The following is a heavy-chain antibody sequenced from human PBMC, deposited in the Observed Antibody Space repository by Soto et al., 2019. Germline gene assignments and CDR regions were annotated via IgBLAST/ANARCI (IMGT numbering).Heavy chain of an antibody. D-gene: IGHD3-22*01. J-gene: IGHJ5*02. CDR1: GFSLSTSGVG. CDR2: IYWDDDK. Sequence: QITLKESGPTLVKPTQTLTLTCTFSGFSLSTSGVGVGWIRQPPGKALEWLALIYWDDDKRYSPSLKSRLTINKDTSNNQVVLTMTNMDPVDTATYYCAHSLIGYYYDSSGSNWFDPWGQGTLVTVSS. V-gene: IGHV2-5*02. CDR3: AHSLIGYYYDSSGSNWFDP.